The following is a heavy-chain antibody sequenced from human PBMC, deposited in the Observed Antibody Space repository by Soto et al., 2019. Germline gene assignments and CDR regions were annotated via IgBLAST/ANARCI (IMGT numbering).Heavy chain of an antibody. CDR1: GITFSSSG. CDR2: VSANIQGI. CDR3: AKDRHYPRDYFHY. J-gene: IGHJ4*02. Sequence: SLRLSCAACGITFSSSGISCVGQARGNELEWRSVVSANIQGISYADSVRGRSTLSRDNSKNTMFLHMDSLSAEDTAVYYCAKDRHYPRDYFHYRGQGTLVTVSS. D-gene: IGHD3-10*01. V-gene: IGHV3-23*01.